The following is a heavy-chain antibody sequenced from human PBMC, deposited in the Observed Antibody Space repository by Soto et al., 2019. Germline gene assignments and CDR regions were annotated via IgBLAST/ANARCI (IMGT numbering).Heavy chain of an antibody. CDR1: GFTFSSYW. J-gene: IGHJ6*02. Sequence: SLRLSCAASGFTFSSYWMHWVRQAPGKGLVWVSRINSDGSSTSYADSVKGRFTIPRDNAKNTLYLQMNSLRAEDTAVYYCARVSGSGWSSYYYYGMDVWGQGTTVTVSS. CDR3: ARVSGSGWSSYYYYGMDV. CDR2: INSDGSST. V-gene: IGHV3-74*01. D-gene: IGHD6-19*01.